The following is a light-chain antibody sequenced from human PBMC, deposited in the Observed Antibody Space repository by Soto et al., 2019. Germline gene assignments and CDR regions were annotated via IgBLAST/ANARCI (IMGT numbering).Light chain of an antibody. CDR2: GAS. V-gene: IGKV3-15*01. CDR1: QSVSSN. J-gene: IGKJ4*01. Sequence: EIVMTQSPATLSVSPGERATLSCRASQSVSSNLAWYQQKPGQAPRLLIYGASTRATGIPARFSGSVSGTEFTLTIGSLQSEDFAVYYCQQYNNWPLTFGGGTKVEIK. CDR3: QQYNNWPLT.